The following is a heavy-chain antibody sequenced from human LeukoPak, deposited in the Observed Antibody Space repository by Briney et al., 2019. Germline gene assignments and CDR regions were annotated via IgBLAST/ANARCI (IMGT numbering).Heavy chain of an antibody. CDR2: LYYSGTP. Sequence: KASETLSLTCTVSGASISSSSYYWGWIRQPPGKGLEWIGSLYYSGTPYYNPSLKSRVTMSLDTSKSQFSLRLSSVTAADTAVYYCARGRWQQLSYWGQGTLVTVSS. J-gene: IGHJ4*02. D-gene: IGHD6-13*01. V-gene: IGHV4-39*07. CDR1: GASISSSSYY. CDR3: ARGRWQQLSY.